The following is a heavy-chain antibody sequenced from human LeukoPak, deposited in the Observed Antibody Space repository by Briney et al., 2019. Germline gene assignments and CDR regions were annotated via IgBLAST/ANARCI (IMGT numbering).Heavy chain of an antibody. V-gene: IGHV3-21*01. CDR3: ARDGRDGYNFDY. Sequence: PGRSLRLSCAASGFTFSSYSMNWVRQAPGKGLEWVSSISSSSSYIYYADSVKGRFTISRDNAKNSLYLQMNSLRAEDTAVYYCARDGRDGYNFDYWGQGTLVTVSS. CDR1: GFTFSSYS. CDR2: ISSSSSYI. J-gene: IGHJ4*02. D-gene: IGHD5-24*01.